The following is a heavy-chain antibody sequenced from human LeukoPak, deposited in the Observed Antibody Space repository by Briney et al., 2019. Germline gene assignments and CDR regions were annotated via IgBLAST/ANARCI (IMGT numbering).Heavy chain of an antibody. V-gene: IGHV4-38-2*01. D-gene: IGHD3-3*01. CDR1: GYSISSGYY. Sequence: SETLSLTCAVSGYSISSGYYWGWIRQPPEKGLEWIGSIYHSGSTYYNPSLKSRVTISVDTSKNQFSLKLSSVTAADTAVYYCARHPYDFWSGLSLNLNWFDPWGQGTLVTVSS. CDR2: IYHSGST. J-gene: IGHJ5*02. CDR3: ARHPYDFWSGLSLNLNWFDP.